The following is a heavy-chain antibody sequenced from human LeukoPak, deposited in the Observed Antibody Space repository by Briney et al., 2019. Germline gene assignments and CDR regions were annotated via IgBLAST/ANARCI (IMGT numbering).Heavy chain of an antibody. V-gene: IGHV3-7*01. CDR2: IKQDGSEK. J-gene: IGHJ4*02. D-gene: IGHD1-14*01. Sequence: GGSLRLSCAASGFTFSSYAMSWVRQAPGKGLEWVANIKQDGSEKYYVDSVKGRFTISRDNAKNSLYLQMNSLRAEDTAVYYCARDADHEYWGQGTLVTVSS. CDR3: ARDADHEY. CDR1: GFTFSSYA.